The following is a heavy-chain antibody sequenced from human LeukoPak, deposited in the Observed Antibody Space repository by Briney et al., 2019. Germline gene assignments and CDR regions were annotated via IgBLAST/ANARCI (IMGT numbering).Heavy chain of an antibody. CDR3: ARERITMIARNWFDP. J-gene: IGHJ5*02. CDR2: IYHSGST. V-gene: IGHV4-38-2*02. Sequence: PSETLSLTCTVSGYSISSGYYWGWIRQPPGKGLEGIGSIYHSGSTYYNPSLKSRVTISVDTSKNQFSLKLSSVTAADTAVYYCARERITMIARNWFDPWGQGTLVTVSS. CDR1: GYSISSGYY. D-gene: IGHD3-22*01.